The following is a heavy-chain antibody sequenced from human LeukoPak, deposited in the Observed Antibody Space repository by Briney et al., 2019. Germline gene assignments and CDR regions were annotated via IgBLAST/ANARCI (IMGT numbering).Heavy chain of an antibody. CDR1: GFTLSSYS. CDR3: ARGSSSWYGGRYFDY. Sequence: GGSLRLSCAASGFTLSSYSMNWVRQAPGKGLEWVSSISSSSSYIYYADSVKGRFTISRDNAKNSLYLQMNSLRAEDTAVYYCARGSSSWYGGRYFDYWGQGTLVTVSS. V-gene: IGHV3-21*01. CDR2: ISSSSSYI. J-gene: IGHJ4*02. D-gene: IGHD6-13*01.